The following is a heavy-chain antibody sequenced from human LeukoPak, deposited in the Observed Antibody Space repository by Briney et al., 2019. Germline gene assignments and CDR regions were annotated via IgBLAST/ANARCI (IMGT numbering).Heavy chain of an antibody. J-gene: IGHJ3*02. Sequence: GGSLRLSCAASGFTVSNNYMSWVRQAPGKGLEWVSLIYRGGNTNYADSVKGRFAISRDKSKNTLSLQMNSLRAEDTAVYYCARESEPAGLAFDIWGQGTMVTVSS. D-gene: IGHD1-14*01. CDR2: IYRGGNT. CDR1: GFTVSNNY. CDR3: ARESEPAGLAFDI. V-gene: IGHV3-66*01.